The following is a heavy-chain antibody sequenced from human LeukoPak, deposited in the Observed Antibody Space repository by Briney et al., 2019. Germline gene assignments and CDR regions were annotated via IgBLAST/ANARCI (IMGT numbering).Heavy chain of an antibody. J-gene: IGHJ6*04. CDR3: ARSTLYCSSTSCYVSYYYGMDV. V-gene: IGHV1-69*06. D-gene: IGHD2-2*01. CDR1: GGTFSSYA. CDR2: IIPIFGTA. Sequence: SVKVSCKASGGTFSSYAISWVRQAPGQGLEWMGGIIPIFGTANYAQRFQGRVTITADKSTSTAYMELSSLRSEDTAVYYCARSTLYCSSTSCYVSYYYGMDVWGKGTTVTVSS.